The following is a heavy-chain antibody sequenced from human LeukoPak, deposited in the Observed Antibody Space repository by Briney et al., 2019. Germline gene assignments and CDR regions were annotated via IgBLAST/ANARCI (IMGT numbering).Heavy chain of an antibody. CDR3: ARHRVRGVSYFDY. Sequence: PSETLSLTCTVSGGSISSYYWSWIRQPPGKGLEWIGYIYYSGSTNYNPSLKSRVTISVDTSKNQFSLKLGSVTAADTAVYYCARHRVRGVSYFDYWGQGTLVTVSS. CDR2: IYYSGST. D-gene: IGHD3-10*01. J-gene: IGHJ4*02. CDR1: GGSISSYY. V-gene: IGHV4-59*08.